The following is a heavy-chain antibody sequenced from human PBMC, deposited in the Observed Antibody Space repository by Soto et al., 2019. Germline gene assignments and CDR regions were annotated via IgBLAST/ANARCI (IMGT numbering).Heavy chain of an antibody. D-gene: IGHD3-3*01. J-gene: IGHJ6*02. CDR2: ISYDGSNK. Sequence: PGGSLRLSCAASGFTFSSYAMHWVRQAPGKGLEWVAVISYDGSNKYYADSVKGRFTISRDNSKNTLYLQMNSLRAEDTAVYYCARDPKLEWLLFDPRAYYYYGMDVWGQGTTVTVSS. V-gene: IGHV3-30-3*01. CDR1: GFTFSSYA. CDR3: ARDPKLEWLLFDPRAYYYYGMDV.